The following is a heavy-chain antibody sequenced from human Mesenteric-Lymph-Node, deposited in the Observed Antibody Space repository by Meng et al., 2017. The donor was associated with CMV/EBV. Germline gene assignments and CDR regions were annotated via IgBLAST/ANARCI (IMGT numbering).Heavy chain of an antibody. V-gene: IGHV4-31*03. J-gene: IGHJ4*02. CDR1: GGSISSGGYY. Sequence: SETLSLTCTVSGGSISSGGYYWSWIRQHPGKGLEWIGYIYYSGSTYYNPSLKSRVTISVDTSKNQFSLKLSSVTAADTAVYYCARVRRRNSFLLFDYWGQGTLVTVSS. D-gene: IGHD1-7*01. CDR3: ARVRRRNSFLLFDY. CDR2: IYYSGST.